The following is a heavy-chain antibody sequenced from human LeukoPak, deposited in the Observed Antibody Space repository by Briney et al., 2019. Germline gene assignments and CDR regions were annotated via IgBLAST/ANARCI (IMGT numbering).Heavy chain of an antibody. V-gene: IGHV3-23*01. CDR3: AKDLFYVKRDAADTDF. D-gene: IGHD6-13*01. CDR1: GFTFSSYT. CDR2: ISASGTST. J-gene: IGHJ4*02. Sequence: GGSLRLSCAASGFTFSSYTMYWVRQAPGKGLEWVSAISASGTSTYYAVSVKGRFTISRDNSKNTLYLQMNSLRVEDTAVYYCAKDLFYVKRDAADTDFWGQGTLVTVSS.